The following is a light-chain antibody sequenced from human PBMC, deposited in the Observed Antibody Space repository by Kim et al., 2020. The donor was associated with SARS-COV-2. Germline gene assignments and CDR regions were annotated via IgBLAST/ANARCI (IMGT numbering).Light chain of an antibody. CDR3: QQFNNPVT. CDR2: DAS. V-gene: IGKV1D-13*01. J-gene: IGKJ5*01. CDR1: QGIASA. Sequence: SACEGDRVTITCRERQGIASALAWYQQIPGKAPRLLIYDASSLERGVPSRFSGGGSGTDFSLTIRNLQPEDFATYYCQQFNNPVTFGKGTRLEIK.